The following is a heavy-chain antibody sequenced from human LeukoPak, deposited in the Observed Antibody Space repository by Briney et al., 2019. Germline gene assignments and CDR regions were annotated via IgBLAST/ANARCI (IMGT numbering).Heavy chain of an antibody. CDR3: ANTFSLTYSSSFHAFDI. CDR1: GHTFTGYY. D-gene: IGHD6-13*01. J-gene: IGHJ3*02. V-gene: IGHV1-2*02. Sequence: ASVKVSCKASGHTFTGYYMHWVRQAPGQGLEWMGWINPNSGGTNYAQKFQGRVTVTRDTSISTAYMELSRLRSDDTAVYYCANTFSLTYSSSFHAFDIWGQGTMVTVSS. CDR2: INPNSGGT.